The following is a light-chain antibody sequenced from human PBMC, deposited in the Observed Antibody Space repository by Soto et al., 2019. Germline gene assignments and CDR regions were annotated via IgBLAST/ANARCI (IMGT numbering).Light chain of an antibody. V-gene: IGLV6-57*04. J-gene: IGLJ2*01. CDR2: GGS. CDR1: SGSIASNY. CDR3: QSYDSSNYVL. Sequence: NFMLTQPHSVSESPGKTVTISCTRSSGSIASNYVQWYQQRPGSAPTTVIFGGSQRPSGVSARFSASIDSSSNSASLTISGLQTEDEADYYCQSYDSSNYVLFGGGTKLTVL.